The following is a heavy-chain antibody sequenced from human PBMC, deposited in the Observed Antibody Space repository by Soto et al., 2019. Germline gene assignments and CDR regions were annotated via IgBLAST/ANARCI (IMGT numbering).Heavy chain of an antibody. V-gene: IGHV1-2*04. J-gene: IGHJ3*02. D-gene: IGHD2-15*01. CDR3: ARAPPYCSAGSGYANDACDI. Sequence: GQGLEWMGWVNPNSGGTKYTQKVQGWVTMTRATSISTAYMELSRLRSDDTAVYYCARAPPYCSAGSGYANDACDIQGHGTMVTVSS. CDR2: VNPNSGGT.